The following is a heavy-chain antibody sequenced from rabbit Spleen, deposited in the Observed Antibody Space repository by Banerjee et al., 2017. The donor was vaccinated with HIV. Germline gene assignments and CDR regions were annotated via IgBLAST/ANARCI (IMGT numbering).Heavy chain of an antibody. CDR2: IYGGYSGNT. CDR3: ARDLVAVIGWNFNL. J-gene: IGHJ4*01. Sequence: QQQLVESGGGLVQPEGSLTLTCTASGFSFSSSYYMCWVRQSPGKGLEWIGCIYGGYSGNTYYPSWAKGRFTISKTSSTTVTLQMTSLTAADTATYFCARDLVAVIGWNFNLWGPGTLVTVS. V-gene: IGHV1S45*01. CDR1: GFSFSSSYY. D-gene: IGHD1-1*01.